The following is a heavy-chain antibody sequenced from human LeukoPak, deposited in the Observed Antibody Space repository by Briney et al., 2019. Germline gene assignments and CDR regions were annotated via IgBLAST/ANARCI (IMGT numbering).Heavy chain of an antibody. CDR3: ARDKYYYDSSGGGYYFDY. V-gene: IGHV3-66*01. CDR2: IYSGGRT. CDR1: GFTFSSYG. J-gene: IGHJ4*02. Sequence: PGGSLRLSCAASGFTFSSYGMSWVRQAPGKGLEWVSVIYSGGRTYYADSVKGRFTISRDNSKNTLYLQMNSLRAEDTAVYYCARDKYYYDSSGGGYYFDYWGQGTLVTVSS. D-gene: IGHD3-22*01.